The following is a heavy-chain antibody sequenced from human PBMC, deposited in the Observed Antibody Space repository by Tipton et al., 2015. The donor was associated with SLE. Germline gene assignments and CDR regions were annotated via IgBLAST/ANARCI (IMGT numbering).Heavy chain of an antibody. V-gene: IGHV4-59*12. CDR2: IYYSGST. CDR1: GGSISNYY. D-gene: IGHD3-3*01. Sequence: TLSLTCSVSGGSISNYYWSWIRQPPGKGLEWLAYIYYSGSTNYNPSLKSRVTISVDTSKNQVSLNLASVTAADTAVYYCARALLTYYDFWSGNKGYFDYWGQGTLVTVSS. CDR3: ARALLTYYDFWSGNKGYFDY. J-gene: IGHJ4*02.